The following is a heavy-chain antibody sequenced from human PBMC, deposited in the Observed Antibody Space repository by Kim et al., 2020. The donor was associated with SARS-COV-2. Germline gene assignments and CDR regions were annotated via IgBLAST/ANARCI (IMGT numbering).Heavy chain of an antibody. CDR3: ARDRTFGDLAGGGSFDL. D-gene: IGHD3-16*01. V-gene: IGHV3-30-3*01. CDR2: ISYTGSNK. Sequence: GGSLRLSCAASGFTFSNYAMHWVRQAPGKGLEWVAVISYTGSNKYYVDSVKGRFTISRDNSMSTLYLQMNSLTAEDTALYYCARDRTFGDLAGGGSFDLWGRGTLVTVSS. J-gene: IGHJ2*01. CDR1: GFTFSNYA.